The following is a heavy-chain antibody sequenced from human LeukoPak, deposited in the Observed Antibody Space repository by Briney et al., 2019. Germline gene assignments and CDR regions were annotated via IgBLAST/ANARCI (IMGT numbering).Heavy chain of an antibody. D-gene: IGHD4-11*01. J-gene: IGHJ4*02. CDR3: VKPMGVTTTFDY. CDR1: GFTFSSYA. V-gene: IGHV3-64D*09. CDR2: ISSNGGST. Sequence: GSLRLSCSASGFTFSSYAIHWVRQAPGKGLEYVSAISSNGGSTYYADSVKGRFTISRDNSKNTLYLQMSSLRAEDTAVYYCVKPMGVTTTFDYWGQGTLVTVSS.